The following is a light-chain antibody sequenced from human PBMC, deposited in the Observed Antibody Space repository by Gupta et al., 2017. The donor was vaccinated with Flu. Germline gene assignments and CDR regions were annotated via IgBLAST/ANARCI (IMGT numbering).Light chain of an antibody. CDR3: AAWEDTRSVRWV. J-gene: IGLJ3*02. V-gene: IGLV1-44*01. Sequence: VTSTCSGSTSNIGSDVVSWYLRLPGTATNLLIYHDHQRRSGITDRFSGSKSGTSASLAIRWLQSEDEADYYCAAWEDTRSVRWVIGGGTKLTVL. CDR2: HDH. CDR1: TSNIGSDV.